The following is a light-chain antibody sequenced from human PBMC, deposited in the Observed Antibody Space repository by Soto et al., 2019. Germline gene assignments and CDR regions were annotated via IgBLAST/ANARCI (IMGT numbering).Light chain of an antibody. V-gene: IGKV3-15*01. CDR1: QSVVTN. Sequence: EIVLTQSPGTLSLSPGERATLSCRASQSVVTNSLAWYQQKPGQAPSLLIYGASTRATGTPARFSGSGSGTEFTLTISSLQSEDFAVYYCQQYIRWPLTFGGGTKVDIK. J-gene: IGKJ4*01. CDR2: GAS. CDR3: QQYIRWPLT.